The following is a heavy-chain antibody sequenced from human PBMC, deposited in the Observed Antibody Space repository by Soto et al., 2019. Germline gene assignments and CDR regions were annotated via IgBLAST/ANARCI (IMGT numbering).Heavy chain of an antibody. CDR3: ARDPPLDFWSGYFPYGIDV. V-gene: IGHV6-1*01. Sequence: SQTLSLTCAISGDSVSSNSAAWNWIRQSPSRGLEWLGRTYYRSKWYNDYAVSVKSRITINPDTSKNQFSLQLNSVTPEDTAVYYCARDPPLDFWSGYFPYGIDVRGQRTTVTGSS. J-gene: IGHJ6*02. CDR2: TYYRSKWYN. D-gene: IGHD3-3*01. CDR1: GDSVSSNSAA.